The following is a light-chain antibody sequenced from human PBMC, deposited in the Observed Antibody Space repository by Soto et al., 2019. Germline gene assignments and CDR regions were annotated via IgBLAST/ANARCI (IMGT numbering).Light chain of an antibody. CDR1: QNLLHIDGYNY. CDR3: MQAVYTRT. CDR2: LGS. J-gene: IGKJ1*01. Sequence: EIVVTQSPLSLSVTPGEPASISCRSSQNLLHIDGYNYLDWYLQKPGQSPQLLIFLGSYRASGVRDRFSGSGSGTDFTLRISSGEAEDVGVYYCMQAVYTRTFGPGTKVEIK. V-gene: IGKV2-28*01.